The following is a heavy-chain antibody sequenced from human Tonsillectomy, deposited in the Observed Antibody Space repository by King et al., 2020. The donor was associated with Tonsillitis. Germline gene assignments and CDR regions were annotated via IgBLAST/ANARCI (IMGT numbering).Heavy chain of an antibody. J-gene: IGHJ4*02. CDR3: ARMYTRRNYFDY. V-gene: IGHV4-59*08. CDR2: IYYSGGT. CDR1: GGSISNYY. Sequence: VQLQESGPGLVKPSETLSLTCTVSGGSISNYYWTWIRQPPGKGLEWIGYIYYSGGTNYNPSLQSRVTISVDTSKNQFSLKLSSVTAADTAVYYCARMYTRRNYFDYWGQGTLVTVSS. D-gene: IGHD1-14*01.